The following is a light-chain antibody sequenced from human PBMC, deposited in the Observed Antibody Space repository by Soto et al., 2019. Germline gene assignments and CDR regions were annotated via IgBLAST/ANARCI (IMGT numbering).Light chain of an antibody. CDR1: QSISSY. CDR2: AAS. CDR3: QQYNSYSPLT. J-gene: IGKJ4*01. V-gene: IGKV1-39*01. Sequence: DIQMTQSPSSLSASVGDRVTITCRASQSISSYLNWYQQKPGKAPKLLIYAASSLQSGVPSRFSGSGSGTDFTLTISSLQPEDFANYYCQQYNSYSPLTFGGGTKVDIK.